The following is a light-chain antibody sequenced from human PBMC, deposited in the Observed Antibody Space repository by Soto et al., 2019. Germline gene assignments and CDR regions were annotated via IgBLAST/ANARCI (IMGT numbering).Light chain of an antibody. CDR3: QQYSLDST. Sequence: DIRMTQSPSTLSASGGDRVTITCRASQNINDWLAWYQQKPGKAPKLLIYDASTLESGVPSRFSGSGSGTEFTLTISSLQPDDFTTYYCQQYSLDSTFGQGTPGDIK. CDR1: QNINDW. J-gene: IGKJ1*01. CDR2: DAS. V-gene: IGKV1-5*01.